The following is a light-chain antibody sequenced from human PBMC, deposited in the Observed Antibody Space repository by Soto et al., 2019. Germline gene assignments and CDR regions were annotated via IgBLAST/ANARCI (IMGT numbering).Light chain of an antibody. CDR1: QSVSSSY. CDR3: HQYGGSPGA. J-gene: IGKJ2*01. CDR2: GAS. Sequence: EMVLTQSPGTLSLSPGERATLSCRASQSVSSSYLAWYQQKPGQAPRLLIYGASSRTTGIPDRFSGSGSGTDFTLSISRLEPEDFAVYFCHQYGGSPGAFGQGTKLEIK. V-gene: IGKV3-20*01.